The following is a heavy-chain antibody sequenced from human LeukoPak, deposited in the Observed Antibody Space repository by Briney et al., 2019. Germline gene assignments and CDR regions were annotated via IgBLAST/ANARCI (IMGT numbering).Heavy chain of an antibody. V-gene: IGHV4-30-2*01. CDR2: IYHSGST. CDR3: ARLYGSGSYAVFDY. D-gene: IGHD3-10*01. J-gene: IGHJ4*02. Sequence: SETLSLTCAVSGGSISSGGYSWSWIRQXXXXXLEWIGYIYHSGSTYYNPSLKSRVTISVDRSKNQFSLKLSSVTAADTAVYYCARLYGSGSYAVFDYWGQGTLVTVSS. CDR1: GGSISSGGYS.